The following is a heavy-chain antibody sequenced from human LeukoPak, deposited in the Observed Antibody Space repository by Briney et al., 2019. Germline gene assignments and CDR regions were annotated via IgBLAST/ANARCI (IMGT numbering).Heavy chain of an antibody. CDR3: ARHGGYGDYYYYYMDV. CDR1: GGSINSYY. V-gene: IGHV4-59*01. Sequence: SETLSLTCTVSGGSINSYYWSWIRQPPGKGLEWIGYIYYSGSTNYNPSLKSRVTISVDTSKNQFSLKLSSVTAADTAVYYCARHGGYGDYYYYYMDVWGKGTTVTISS. J-gene: IGHJ6*03. CDR2: IYYSGST. D-gene: IGHD4-17*01.